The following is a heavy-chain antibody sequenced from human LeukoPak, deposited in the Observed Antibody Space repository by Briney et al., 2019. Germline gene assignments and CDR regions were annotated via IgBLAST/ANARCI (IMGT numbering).Heavy chain of an antibody. Sequence: PGGSLRLSCAASGFTVSSNYMSWVRQAPGTGLAWVSVIYSGGSTYCADSVKGRFTISRDNSKNTLYLQMNSLRAEDTAVYYCARDQYGDYVFNYWGQGTLVTVSS. D-gene: IGHD4-17*01. J-gene: IGHJ4*02. V-gene: IGHV3-53*01. CDR2: IYSGGST. CDR3: ARDQYGDYVFNY. CDR1: GFTVSSNY.